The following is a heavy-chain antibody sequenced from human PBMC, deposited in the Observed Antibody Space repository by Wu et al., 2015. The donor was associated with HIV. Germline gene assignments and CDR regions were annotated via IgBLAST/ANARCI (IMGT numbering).Heavy chain of an antibody. CDR2: MNPNSGNT. CDR3: ARGSGMVATDHFDY. J-gene: IGHJ4*02. V-gene: IGHV1-8*02. Sequence: QVLLVQSETEVKRPGASVKVSCKPSGYTFTGFYTHWVRQAPGQGLEWMGWMNPNSGNTGYAQKFQGRVTMTRNTSISTAYMELSSLRSEDTAVYYCARGSGMVATDHFDYWGQGTLVTVSS. CDR1: GYTFTGFY. D-gene: IGHD5-12*01.